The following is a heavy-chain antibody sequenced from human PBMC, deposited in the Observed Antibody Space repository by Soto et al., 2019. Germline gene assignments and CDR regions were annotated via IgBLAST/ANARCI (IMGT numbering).Heavy chain of an antibody. CDR2: IIPSFGTA. CDR1: GGTFSSYA. V-gene: IGHV1-69*01. CDR3: ARDDTAMVGYYYYGMDV. Sequence: QVQLVQSGAEVKKPGSSVKVSCKASGGTFSSYAISWVRQAPGQGLAWMGGIIPSFGTANYAQKFQGRVTITPDESTNTAYMELSSLRSEDTAVYYCARDDTAMVGYYYYGMDVWGQGTTVTVCS. J-gene: IGHJ6*02. D-gene: IGHD5-18*01.